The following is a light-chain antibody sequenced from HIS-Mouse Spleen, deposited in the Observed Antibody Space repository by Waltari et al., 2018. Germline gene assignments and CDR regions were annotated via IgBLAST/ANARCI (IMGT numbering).Light chain of an antibody. Sequence: QSALTQPASVSGSPGQSITISCPGTSSDVGSSNLVPWYQQHPGKAPKLMIYEGSKRPSGVSNRFSGSKSGNTASLTISGLQAEDEADYYCCSYAGSSTWVFGGGTKLTVL. CDR1: SSDVGSSNL. CDR2: EGS. CDR3: CSYAGSSTWV. J-gene: IGLJ3*02. V-gene: IGLV2-23*01.